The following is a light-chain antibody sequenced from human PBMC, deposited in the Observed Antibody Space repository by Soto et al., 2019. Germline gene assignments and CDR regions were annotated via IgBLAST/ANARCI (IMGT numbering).Light chain of an antibody. V-gene: IGKV1-12*01. CDR2: AAS. Sequence: DIQMTQSPSSVSASIGDRVTITCRASQHISTWLVWYQQKPGKAPQLLIYAASSLQSGVPSRFSGSGSGTDFTLPIRSLQPEDSATYYCQQANSFPFTFGQGTRLEI. CDR3: QQANSFPFT. J-gene: IGKJ2*01. CDR1: QHISTW.